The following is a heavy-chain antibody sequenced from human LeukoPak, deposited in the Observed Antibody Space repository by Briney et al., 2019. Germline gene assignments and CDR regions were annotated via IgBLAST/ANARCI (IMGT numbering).Heavy chain of an antibody. CDR3: ARDPVIDTVTTANY. CDR1: GFAFNSYA. D-gene: IGHD4-17*01. V-gene: IGHV3-30-3*01. J-gene: IGHJ4*02. Sequence: PGGSLRLSCAASGFAFNSYAMHWVRQAPGKGLEWVAVISYDGSNKYYADSVKGRFTISRDNSKNTLYLQMNSLRAEDTAVYYCARDPVIDTVTTANYWGQGTLVTVSS. CDR2: ISYDGSNK.